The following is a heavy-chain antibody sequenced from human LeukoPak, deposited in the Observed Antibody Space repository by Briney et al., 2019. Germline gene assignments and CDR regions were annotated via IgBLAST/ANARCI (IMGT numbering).Heavy chain of an antibody. Sequence: PSETLSLTCTVSGYSISSGYYWGWIRQPPGKGLEWIGSIYHSGSTYYNPSLKSRVTISVDKSKNQFSLKLSSVTAADTAVYYCASLGAAGGWGQGTLVTVSS. V-gene: IGHV4-38-2*02. CDR2: IYHSGST. CDR1: GYSISSGYY. D-gene: IGHD6-13*01. J-gene: IGHJ4*02. CDR3: ASLGAAGG.